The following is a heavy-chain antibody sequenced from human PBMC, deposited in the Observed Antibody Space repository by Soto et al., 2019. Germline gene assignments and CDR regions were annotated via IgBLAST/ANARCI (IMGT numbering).Heavy chain of an antibody. CDR3: TRAGSSNRHQFDY. CDR2: IYYSGST. D-gene: IGHD2-15*01. V-gene: IGHV4-39*01. J-gene: IGHJ4*02. Sequence: PSETLSLTCTVSGGSISSSNYFWDWIRQPPGKGLEWIGSIYYSGSTYYNPSLKSRVIISVDTSKNEFSLKLSSVTATDTAAYYSTRAGSSNRHQFDYWGQGSLVTVSS. CDR1: GGSISSSNYF.